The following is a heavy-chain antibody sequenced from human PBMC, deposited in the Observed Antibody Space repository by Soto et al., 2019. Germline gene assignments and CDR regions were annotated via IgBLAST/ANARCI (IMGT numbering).Heavy chain of an antibody. D-gene: IGHD6-13*01. CDR2: ISAYNGNT. V-gene: IGHV1-18*04. Sequence: ASVKVSCKASGYTFTSYGISWVRQAPGQGLEWMGWISAYNGNTNYAQKLQGRVTMTTDTSTSTAYMEPRSLGSDDTAVYYCARDIAAERVLYYYYGMDVWGQGTTVTAP. CDR3: ARDIAAERVLYYYYGMDV. CDR1: GYTFTSYG. J-gene: IGHJ6*02.